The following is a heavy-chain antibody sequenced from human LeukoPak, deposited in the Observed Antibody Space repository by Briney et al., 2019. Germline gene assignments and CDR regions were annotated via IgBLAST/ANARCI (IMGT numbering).Heavy chain of an antibody. CDR1: GYAFPCYG. CDR2: ISLNSGNT. V-gene: IGHV1-18*01. CDR3: ASASGVSAAGSPSYFDY. J-gene: IGHJ4*02. D-gene: IGHD6-13*01. Sequence: GASVNVSFTGSGYAFPCYGISWVRQAPGQGIGWMGWISLNSGNTDYAQKFHGRVTMTTDTSTTTAYTELRSLRSDDTAVYYCASASGVSAAGSPSYFDYWGQGTLVTVSS.